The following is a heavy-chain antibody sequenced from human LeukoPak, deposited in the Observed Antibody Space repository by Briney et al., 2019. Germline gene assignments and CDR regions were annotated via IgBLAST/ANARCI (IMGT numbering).Heavy chain of an antibody. J-gene: IGHJ5*02. D-gene: IGHD3-22*01. V-gene: IGHV3-23*01. CDR2: ISGSGGST. Sequence: GSLRLSCLTSGFTLSTNAMSWVRQAPGKGLEWVSVISGSGGSTYYADSVKGRFTISRDNSKNTLYLQMNSLRAEDTAVYYCAKGYDYYDSSGYRWGQGTLVTVSS. CDR3: AKGYDYYDSSGYR. CDR1: GFTLSTNA.